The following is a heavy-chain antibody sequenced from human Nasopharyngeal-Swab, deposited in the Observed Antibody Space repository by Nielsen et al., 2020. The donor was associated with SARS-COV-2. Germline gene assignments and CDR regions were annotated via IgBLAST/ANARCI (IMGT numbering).Heavy chain of an antibody. CDR1: GYTFTDYY. V-gene: IGHV1-2*02. CDR2: INPDSGDT. D-gene: IGHD3-22*01. J-gene: IGHJ4*02. Sequence: ASVKVSCKPSGYTFTDYYIHWLRQVPGQGLEWVGCINPDSGDTQYAQKFQGRVTVTSDRSRSTAYIDLSRVRSDDTAVYYCARDYYDNYDSDYWGQGTLVTVSS. CDR3: ARDYYDNYDSDY.